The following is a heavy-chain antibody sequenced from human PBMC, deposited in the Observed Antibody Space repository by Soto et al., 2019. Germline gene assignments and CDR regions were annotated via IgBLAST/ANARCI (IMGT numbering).Heavy chain of an antibody. CDR3: STGLGTYYSRFDY. D-gene: IGHD3-16*01. J-gene: IGHJ4*02. V-gene: IGHV3-15*07. CDR1: GFAFTNAW. CDR2: ITRTTDGGTT. Sequence: GGSLRLSCAASGFAFTNAWMNWVRQAPGMGLEWVGRITRTTDGGTTDYAAPVKGRFTISRDDSKNTLYLQMNSLKTEDTAVYYCSTGLGTYYSRFDYWGLGTLVTVSS.